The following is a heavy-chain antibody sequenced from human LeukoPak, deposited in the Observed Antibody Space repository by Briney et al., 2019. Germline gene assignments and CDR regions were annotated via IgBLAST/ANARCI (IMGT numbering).Heavy chain of an antibody. CDR3: ARDLDTEAGSFDY. D-gene: IGHD3/OR15-3a*01. CDR1: GFTFRNYG. J-gene: IGHJ4*02. Sequence: PGRSLRLSCAASGFTFRNYGMHWVRHAPGKGLEWVAVVWYDGSNKYYADSVKGRFTISRDNSKNTQDLQMNSLRAEDTAVYYCARDLDTEAGSFDYWGQGTLVTVSS. CDR2: VWYDGSNK. V-gene: IGHV3-33*01.